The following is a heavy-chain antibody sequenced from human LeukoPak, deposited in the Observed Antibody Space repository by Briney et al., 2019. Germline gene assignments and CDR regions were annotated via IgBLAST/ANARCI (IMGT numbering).Heavy chain of an antibody. D-gene: IGHD3-10*01. J-gene: IGHJ4*02. V-gene: IGHV3-21*01. CDR2: LSSSSSYI. CDR3: ARDLRIDGSGSARPLDY. CDR1: GFTFSSYT. Sequence: GGSLRLSCAASGFTFSSYTMNWVRQAPGKGLEWVSSLSSSSSYIYYADSVKGRFTISRDNAKNSLYLQMNSLRAEDTAVYYCARDLRIDGSGSARPLDYWGQGTLVTVSS.